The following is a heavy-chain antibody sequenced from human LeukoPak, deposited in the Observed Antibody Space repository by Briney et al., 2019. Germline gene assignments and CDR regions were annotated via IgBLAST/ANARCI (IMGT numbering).Heavy chain of an antibody. CDR2: ISGSGGST. J-gene: IGHJ4*02. D-gene: IGHD4-23*01. CDR3: ARARAPYGGNSDY. Sequence: SGGSLRLSCAASGFTFSSYAMSWVRQAPGKGLEWVSAISGSGGSTYYADSVKGRFTISRDNSKNTLYLQMNSLRAEDTAVYYCARARAPYGGNSDYWGQGTLVTVSS. V-gene: IGHV3-23*01. CDR1: GFTFSSYA.